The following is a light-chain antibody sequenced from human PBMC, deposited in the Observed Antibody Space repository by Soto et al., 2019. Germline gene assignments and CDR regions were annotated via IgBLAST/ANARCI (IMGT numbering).Light chain of an antibody. CDR3: QQYGSSPRT. CDR1: QSVSSSF. Sequence: DILMTQSPGTLSLSPGEIATLSCGSSQSVSSSFLAWYQQKPGQAPRLLIHAASTGATGIPDRFSGSGSGTDFTLTISRLEPEDFAVYYCQQYGSSPRTFGQGTKVDIK. J-gene: IGKJ1*01. CDR2: AAS. V-gene: IGKV3-20*01.